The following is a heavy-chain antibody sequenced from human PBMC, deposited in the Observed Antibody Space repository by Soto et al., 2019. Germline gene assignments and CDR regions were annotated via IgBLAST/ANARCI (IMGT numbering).Heavy chain of an antibody. J-gene: IGHJ4*02. D-gene: IGHD6-13*01. CDR3: ERDPRDSSSSIDY. V-gene: IGHV3-33*01. CDR2: IWYDGTNK. CDR1: GFTFSNYD. Sequence: QVQLVESGGSVVQPGRSLGLSCAASGFTFSNYDMHWVRQAPGKGLEWVAFIWYDGTNKYYADSVKGRFTISRDNSKNTMYLQMNSLRAEDTAIYYCERDPRDSSSSIDYWGQGTLVTVSS.